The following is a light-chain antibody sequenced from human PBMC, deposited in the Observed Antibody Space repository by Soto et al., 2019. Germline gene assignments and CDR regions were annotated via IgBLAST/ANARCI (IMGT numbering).Light chain of an antibody. CDR3: QQYNGYSTWT. Sequence: DIHLTQSPSTLSASVVDRVTITFRASQSVSIWLAWYRQKPGKAPEVLVWDASSLQRGVPSRFSGSGSGTEFTLTISSLQPDDFATYYCQQYNGYSTWTFGQGTKVDIK. CDR2: DAS. CDR1: QSVSIW. V-gene: IGKV1-5*01. J-gene: IGKJ1*01.